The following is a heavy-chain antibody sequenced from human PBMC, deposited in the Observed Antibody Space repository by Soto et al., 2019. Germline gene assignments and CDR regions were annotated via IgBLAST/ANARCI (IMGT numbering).Heavy chain of an antibody. CDR2: VYSGGGT. CDR3: YGMDV. Sequence: ETLSLTCTVSGGSLRGYSWSWIRQSPGKGLEWIGYVYSGGGTNYSPSFMGRVTISVDTTDNQFSLKLNSVTAADTAVYYYYGMDVWGQGTTVTVSS. CDR1: GGSLRGYS. J-gene: IGHJ6*02. V-gene: IGHV4-59*01.